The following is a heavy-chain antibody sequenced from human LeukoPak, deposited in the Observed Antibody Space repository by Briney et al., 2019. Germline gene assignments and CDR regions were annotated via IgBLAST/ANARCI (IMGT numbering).Heavy chain of an antibody. J-gene: IGHJ4*02. Sequence: ASVKVSCKASGYTFTSYAMNWVRQAPGQGLEWMGWINTNTGNPTYAQGFTGRFVFSLDTSVSTAYLQISSLKAEDTAVYYCARPVDYYGSESPGVDSWGQGTLVTVSS. D-gene: IGHD3-10*01. CDR3: ARPVDYYGSESPGVDS. CDR2: INTNTGNP. V-gene: IGHV7-4-1*02. CDR1: GYTFTSYA.